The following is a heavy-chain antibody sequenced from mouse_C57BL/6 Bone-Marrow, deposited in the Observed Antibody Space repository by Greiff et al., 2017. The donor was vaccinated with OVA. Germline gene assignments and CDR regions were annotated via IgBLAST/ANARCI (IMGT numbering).Heavy chain of an antibody. CDR3: TRDKGPGYYFDY. V-gene: IGHV5-9-1*02. D-gene: IGHD3-2*02. Sequence: EVQRVESGEGLVKPGGSLKLSCAASGFTFSSYAMSWVRQTPEKRLEWVAYISSGGDYIYYADTVKGRFTISRDNARNTLYLQMSSLKSEDTAMYYCTRDKGPGYYFDYWGQGTTLTVSS. J-gene: IGHJ2*01. CDR2: ISSGGDYI. CDR1: GFTFSSYA.